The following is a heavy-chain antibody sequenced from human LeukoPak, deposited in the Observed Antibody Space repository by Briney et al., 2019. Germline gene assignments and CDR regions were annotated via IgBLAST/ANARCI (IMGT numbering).Heavy chain of an antibody. CDR3: AKSGYHRFDY. D-gene: IGHD5-12*01. CDR1: TSTLS. J-gene: IGHJ4*02. V-gene: IGHV3-23*01. CDR2: ISGIGGST. Sequence: GGSLRLSCAASTSTLSMSWVREAPGKGLGWGSAISGIGGSTYYTDSVKGGGTISKDNSKNTLYLQMISLRAEDTAVYYCAKSGYHRFDYWGQGTLVTVSS.